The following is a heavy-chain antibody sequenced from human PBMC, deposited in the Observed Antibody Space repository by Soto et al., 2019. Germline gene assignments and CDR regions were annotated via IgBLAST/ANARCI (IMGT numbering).Heavy chain of an antibody. D-gene: IGHD3-10*01. Sequence: GGSLRLSCAASGFTFSSYGMHWVRQAPGKGLEWVAVIWYDGSNKYYADSVKGRFTISRDNSKNTLYLQMNSLRAEDTAVYYCARATFRGVKPLFDYWGQGTLVTVSS. CDR3: ARATFRGVKPLFDY. CDR2: IWYDGSNK. V-gene: IGHV3-33*01. CDR1: GFTFSSYG. J-gene: IGHJ4*02.